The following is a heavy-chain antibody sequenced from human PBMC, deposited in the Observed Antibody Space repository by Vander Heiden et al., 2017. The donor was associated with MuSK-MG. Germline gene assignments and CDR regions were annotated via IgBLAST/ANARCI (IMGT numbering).Heavy chain of an antibody. Sequence: EVQLLESGGGLVQPGGSLRLSCAASGFTFRTYAMSWVRQAPGKGLEWVSLISATGGSAYYPDSVKGRFTISIDTFRNTLYLQMTSLRAEDSAVYYCAKDRCGGDCSRGFDYWGQGTLVTVSS. CDR3: AKDRCGGDCSRGFDY. CDR2: ISATGGSA. J-gene: IGHJ4*02. CDR1: GFTFRTYA. D-gene: IGHD2-21*02. V-gene: IGHV3-23*01.